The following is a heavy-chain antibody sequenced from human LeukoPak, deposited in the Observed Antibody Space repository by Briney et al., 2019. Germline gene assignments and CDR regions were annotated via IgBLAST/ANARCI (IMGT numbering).Heavy chain of an antibody. CDR1: GGSISSYY. CDR3: ARLSTVTTSFDY. CDR2: IYYSGST. J-gene: IGHJ4*02. Sequence: PSETLSLTCTVSGGSISSYYWSWIRQPPGKGLEWIGYIYYSGSTNYNPSLKSRLTISLDTSKNQFSLKLSSVTAADTAVYYCARLSTVTTSFDYWGQGTLVTVSS. D-gene: IGHD4-17*01. V-gene: IGHV4-59*08.